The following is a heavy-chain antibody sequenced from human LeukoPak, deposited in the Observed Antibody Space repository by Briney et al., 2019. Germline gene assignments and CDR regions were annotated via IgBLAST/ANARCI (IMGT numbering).Heavy chain of an antibody. CDR1: GYTFIGYY. CDR3: ARDREIAVPMDV. V-gene: IGHV1-2*02. CDR2: INPNSGGT. D-gene: IGHD6-19*01. J-gene: IGHJ6*03. Sequence: ASVKVSCKASGYTFIGYYMHWVRQAPGQGLEWMGWINPNSGGTNYAQKFQGRVTMTRDTSISTAYMELSRLRSDDTAVYYCARDREIAVPMDVWGKGTTVTISS.